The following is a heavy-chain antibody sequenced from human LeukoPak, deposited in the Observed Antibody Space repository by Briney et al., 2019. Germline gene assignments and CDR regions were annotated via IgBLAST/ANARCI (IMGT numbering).Heavy chain of an antibody. V-gene: IGHV1-2*02. CDR1: GYTFTGDY. CDR3: ARDLRGNSMFFDY. D-gene: IGHD1-1*01. CDR2: INPNSGDT. J-gene: IGHJ4*02. Sequence: ASVKVSCKASGYTFTGDYIHWVRQAPGQGLEWMGWINPNSGDTHYPQKFQGRVTMTSDTSISTAYMELSRLSPDDTAVYYCARDLRGNSMFFDYWGQGTLVTASS.